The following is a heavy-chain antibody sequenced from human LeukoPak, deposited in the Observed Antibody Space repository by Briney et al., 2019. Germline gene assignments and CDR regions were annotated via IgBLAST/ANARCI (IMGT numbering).Heavy chain of an antibody. CDR2: IHSSGYT. V-gene: IGHV4-4*09. Sequence: PSETLSLTCTVSGGSVSSYYWSWIRQPPGQGLEWIAYIHSSGYTNYNPSLKSRVTISVDTSKNQFSLKVTSVIAADTAVYYCAKRQGPNSGSYDWFDPWGQGTLVTVSS. CDR3: AKRQGPNSGSYDWFDP. D-gene: IGHD1-26*01. CDR1: GGSVSSYY. J-gene: IGHJ5*02.